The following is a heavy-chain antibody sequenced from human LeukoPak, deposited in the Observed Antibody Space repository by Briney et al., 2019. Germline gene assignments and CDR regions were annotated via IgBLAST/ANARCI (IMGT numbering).Heavy chain of an antibody. J-gene: IGHJ4*02. D-gene: IGHD3-10*01. CDR1: GGSISSY. CDR2: IYFSGTT. V-gene: IGHV4-59*01. CDR3: VSGGSYLTK. Sequence: SETLSLTCTVSGGSISSYWSWIRPSPGKGLEWIGYIYFSGTTNYNPSLKSRLTITTDTSRNQFSLKLSSVTAADTAIYYCVSGGSYLTKWGQGTLVTVSS.